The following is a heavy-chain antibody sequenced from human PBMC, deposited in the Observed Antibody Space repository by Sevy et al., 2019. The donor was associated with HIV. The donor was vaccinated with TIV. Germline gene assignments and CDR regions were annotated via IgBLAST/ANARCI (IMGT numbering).Heavy chain of an antibody. J-gene: IGHJ4*02. CDR3: AKVSWSRYYYDSSGYYLDY. D-gene: IGHD3-22*01. CDR1: GFTFDDYT. CDR2: ISWDGGST. V-gene: IGHV3-43*01. Sequence: GGSLRLSCAASGFTFDDYTMHWVRQAPGKGLEWVSLISWDGGSTYYADSVKGRFTISRDNSKNSLYLQMNSLRTGDTALYYCAKVSWSRYYYDSSGYYLDYWGQGTLVTVSS.